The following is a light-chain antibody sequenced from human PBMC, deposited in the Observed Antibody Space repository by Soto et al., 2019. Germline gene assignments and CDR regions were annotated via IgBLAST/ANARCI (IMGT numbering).Light chain of an antibody. V-gene: IGKV3-15*01. CDR1: QSVSSN. CDR3: QQYNNWPPWT. Sequence: EIVMTQSPATLSVSPGERATLSCRASQSVSSNLAWYQQKPGQAPRLLIYDASTRAPGIPARFSGIGSGTEFTLTMSSLQSEDFAVYYCQQYNNWPPWTFGQGTEMEIK. J-gene: IGKJ1*01. CDR2: DAS.